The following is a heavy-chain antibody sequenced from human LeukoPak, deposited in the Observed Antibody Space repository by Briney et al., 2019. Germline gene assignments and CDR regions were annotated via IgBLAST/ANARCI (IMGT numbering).Heavy chain of an antibody. D-gene: IGHD3-10*01. CDR1: GGSISSGGYY. Sequence: SQTLSLTCTVSGGSISSGGYYWSWLRQHPGKGLEWIGYIYYSGSTYHNPSLKSRVTISVDTSKNQFSLKLSSVTAADTAVYYCARVDGSGFDYWGQGTLVTVSS. CDR2: IYYSGST. CDR3: ARVDGSGFDY. J-gene: IGHJ4*02. V-gene: IGHV4-31*03.